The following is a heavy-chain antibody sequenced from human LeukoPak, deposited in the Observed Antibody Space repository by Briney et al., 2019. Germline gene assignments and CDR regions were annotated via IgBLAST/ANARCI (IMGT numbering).Heavy chain of an antibody. Sequence: WASVKVSCKASGYTFTRYGINWVRQAPGQGLEWMGRIIPILGIANYAQKFQGRVTITADKSTSTAYMELSSLRSEDTAVYYCATHTAYGTWFDYWGQGTLVTVSS. CDR3: ATHTAYGTWFDY. CDR2: IIPILGIA. CDR1: GYTFTRYG. V-gene: IGHV1-69*04. D-gene: IGHD5-18*01. J-gene: IGHJ4*02.